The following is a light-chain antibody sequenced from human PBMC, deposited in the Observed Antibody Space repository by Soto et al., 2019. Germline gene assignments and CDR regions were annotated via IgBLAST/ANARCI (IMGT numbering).Light chain of an antibody. CDR2: GSD. Sequence: QSVLTQPPSASGTPGQRVTISCSGSSSNIGSKTVNWYQQLPGTAPKLLIYGSDQRPSGVPERFSGSKSGTPASLAISGLQSEDEADYYCAAWDDSLNGYVFGTGTKVTVL. J-gene: IGLJ1*01. V-gene: IGLV1-44*01. CDR3: AAWDDSLNGYV. CDR1: SSNIGSKT.